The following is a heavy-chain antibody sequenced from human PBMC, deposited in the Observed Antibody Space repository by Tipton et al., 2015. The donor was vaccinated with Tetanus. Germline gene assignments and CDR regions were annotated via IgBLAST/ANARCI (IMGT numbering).Heavy chain of an antibody. D-gene: IGHD2-15*01. CDR3: AREAGCRGGSCFSGDFDH. J-gene: IGHJ4*02. CDR2: SWYGGTDK. V-gene: IGHV3-33*01. CDR1: GFIFSSYG. Sequence: SLRLSCAASGFIFSSYGIHWVRQAPGKGLEWVAVSWYGGTDKYYADSVKGRFTISRDNSKNTLYLPMNSLRAGDTAVYSCAREAGCRGGSCFSGDFDHWGQGTQVTVSS.